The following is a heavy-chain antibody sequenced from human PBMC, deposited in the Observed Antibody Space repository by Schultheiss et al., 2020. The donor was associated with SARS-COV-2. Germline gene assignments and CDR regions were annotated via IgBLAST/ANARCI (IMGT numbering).Heavy chain of an antibody. Sequence: SETLSLTCAVSGYSISSGYYWGWIRQPPGKGLEWIGSIYHSGSTNYNPSLKSRVTISVDTSKNQFSLKLSSVTAADTAVYYCARSAIYATAQWLGIYYYYGMDVWGQGTTVTVSS. CDR2: IYHSGST. CDR3: ARSAIYATAQWLGIYYYYGMDV. V-gene: IGHV4-38-2*01. D-gene: IGHD6-19*01. CDR1: GYSISSGYY. J-gene: IGHJ6*02.